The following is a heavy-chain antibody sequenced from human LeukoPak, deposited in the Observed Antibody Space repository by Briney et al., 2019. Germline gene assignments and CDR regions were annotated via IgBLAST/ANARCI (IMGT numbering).Heavy chain of an antibody. J-gene: IGHJ4*02. Sequence: SETLSLACTVSGGSVYSTTFYWGWIRQPPGKGLEWIGSMYYDGSTYHNPSLKSRVTISVDTSNNQFSLKLTSVTAADTAVYFCARRSDSGSDDGEDYFDYWGQGTLVTVSS. D-gene: IGHD1-26*01. CDR3: ARRSDSGSDDGEDYFDY. CDR2: MYYDGST. CDR1: GGSVYSTTFY. V-gene: IGHV4-39*01.